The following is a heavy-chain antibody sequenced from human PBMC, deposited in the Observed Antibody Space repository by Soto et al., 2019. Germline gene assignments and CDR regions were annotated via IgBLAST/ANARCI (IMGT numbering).Heavy chain of an antibody. J-gene: IGHJ4*02. V-gene: IGHV1-18*01. Sequence: ASVKVSCKASGYTFTSYGISWVRQAPGQGLEWMGWISAYNGNTNYAQKHQGRVTMTTDTSTSTAYMELRSLRSDDTAVYYCARENGFTFGVVTELAHFDYWGQGTLVTVSS. CDR1: GYTFTSYG. CDR2: ISAYNGNT. D-gene: IGHD3-3*01. CDR3: ARENGFTFGVVTELAHFDY.